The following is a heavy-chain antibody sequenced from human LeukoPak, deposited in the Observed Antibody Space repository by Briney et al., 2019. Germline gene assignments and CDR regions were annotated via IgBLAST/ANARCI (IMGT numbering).Heavy chain of an antibody. CDR1: GFTFSSYW. D-gene: IGHD6-19*01. CDR3: ARSRWLDAFDY. Sequence: PGGSLRLSCAASGFTFSSYWMHWVRQAPGKGLVWVSRINSDGSTTNYADSVKGRFTISRDNAKNTLYLQMSSLRADDTAVYYCARSRWLDAFDYWGQGTLVTVSS. J-gene: IGHJ4*02. V-gene: IGHV3-74*01. CDR2: INSDGSTT.